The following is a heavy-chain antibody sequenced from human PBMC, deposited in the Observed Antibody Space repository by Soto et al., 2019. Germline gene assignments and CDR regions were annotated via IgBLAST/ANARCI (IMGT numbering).Heavy chain of an antibody. CDR1: GDSVCSNSGA. CDR2: TYYRSKWYN. CDR3: ARVSSYSGYDQYYFDY. J-gene: IGHJ4*02. Sequence: SQTLSLTCAISGDSVCSNSGAWNWIRQSPSRGLEWLGRTYYRSKWYNDYAVSVKSRITINPDTSKNQFSLQLNSVTPEDTAVYYCARVSSYSGYDQYYFDYWGQGTLVNVSS. D-gene: IGHD5-12*01. V-gene: IGHV6-1*01.